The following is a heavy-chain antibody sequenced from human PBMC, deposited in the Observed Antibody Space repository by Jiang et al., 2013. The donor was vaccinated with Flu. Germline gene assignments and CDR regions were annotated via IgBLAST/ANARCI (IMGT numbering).Heavy chain of an antibody. V-gene: IGHV1-18*04. Sequence: SGAEVKKPGASVKVSCKASGYTFTSYGISWVRQAPGQGLEWMGWISAYNGNTNYAQKLQGRVTMTTDTSTSTAYMELRSLRSDDTAVYYCARDLGYGSGSSEKPPVENYYYGMDVWGQGTTVTVSS. CDR3: ARDLGYGSGSSEKPPVENYYYGMDV. J-gene: IGHJ6*02. D-gene: IGHD3-10*01. CDR2: ISAYNGNT. CDR1: GYTFTSYG.